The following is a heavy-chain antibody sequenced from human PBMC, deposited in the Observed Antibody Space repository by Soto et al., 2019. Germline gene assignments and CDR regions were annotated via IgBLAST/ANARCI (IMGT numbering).Heavy chain of an antibody. Sequence: QVQLVQSGAEVKKPGSSVKVSCKASGGNFRSESINWVRQAPGQGLEWMGGIIPFFATSDYAQKVQGRLTITADESTTKAYMELSSLRSQDTAVYYCARRHEFGGNSDAYDIWGQGTMVTVSS. V-gene: IGHV1-69*12. CDR3: ARRHEFGGNSDAYDI. CDR2: IIPFFATS. J-gene: IGHJ3*02. CDR1: GGNFRSES. D-gene: IGHD2-21*02.